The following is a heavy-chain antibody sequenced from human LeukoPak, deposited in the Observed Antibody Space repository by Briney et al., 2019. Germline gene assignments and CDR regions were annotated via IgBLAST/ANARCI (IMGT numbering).Heavy chain of an antibody. V-gene: IGHV4-31*03. CDR3: ARESVDYYDSSGYLRYFDY. CDR2: IYYSGST. J-gene: IGHJ4*02. D-gene: IGHD3-22*01. Sequence: SQTLSLTCTVSGGSISGGGYYWSWIRQHPGKGLEWIGYIYYSGSTYYNPSLKSRVTISVDTSKNQFSLKLSSVTAADTAVYYCARESVDYYDSSGYLRYFDYWGQGTLVTVSS. CDR1: GGSISGGGYY.